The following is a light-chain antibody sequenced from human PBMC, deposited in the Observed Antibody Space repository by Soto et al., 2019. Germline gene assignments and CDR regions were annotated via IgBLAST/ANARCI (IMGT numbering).Light chain of an antibody. Sequence: EIVLTQSPATLSLSPGERATLSCRASQSVSSYLAWYQQKPGKAPRLLIYDASNRATGIPARFSVSGSGTDFTLTISSLEPEDFAVYYCQQRSNWPVTLGQGTRLEIK. CDR2: DAS. CDR1: QSVSSY. J-gene: IGKJ5*01. CDR3: QQRSNWPVT. V-gene: IGKV3-11*01.